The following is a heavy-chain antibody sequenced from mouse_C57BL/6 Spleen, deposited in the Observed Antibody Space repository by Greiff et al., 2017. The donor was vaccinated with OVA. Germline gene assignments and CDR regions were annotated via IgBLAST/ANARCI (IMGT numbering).Heavy chain of an antibody. D-gene: IGHD1-1*01. CDR3: ARYYGSYWYFDV. J-gene: IGHJ1*03. V-gene: IGHV3-6*01. Sequence: EVQLPESGPGLVKPSQSLSLTCSVTGYSLPSCYFLYWIRQFPGNKLEVMGYISYDGSNNYNPSLKNRIAITRDTSKNQFFLKLNSVTTEDTATYYCARYYGSYWYFDVWGTGTTVTVSS. CDR2: ISYDGSN. CDR1: GYSLPSCYF.